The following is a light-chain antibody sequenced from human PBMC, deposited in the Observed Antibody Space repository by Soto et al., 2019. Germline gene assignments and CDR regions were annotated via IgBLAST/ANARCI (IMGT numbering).Light chain of an antibody. CDR1: QSVGKH. CDR3: QQSYSSPTT. V-gene: IGKV1-39*01. CDR2: GAS. J-gene: IGKJ5*01. Sequence: DIQMTPSPSFLSSSVGDIVSITCRASQSVGKHLNWYQQKPGKAPKFLIYGASTLQSGVPSRFTGSGSGTDFTLTVNSLQPEDFATYYCQQSYSSPTTFGQGTRLEIK.